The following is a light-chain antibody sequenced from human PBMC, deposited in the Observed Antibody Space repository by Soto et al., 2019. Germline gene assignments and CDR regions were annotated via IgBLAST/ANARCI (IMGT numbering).Light chain of an antibody. Sequence: QPVLTQPPSVSGASGQRVTISCTGSSSNIGAGYDVHWYQQLPGTAPKLLIYGNSNRPSGVPDRFSGSKSGTSASLAITGLQAEDEADYYCQSYDSSLSGLFGGGTKLTVL. V-gene: IGLV1-40*01. CDR3: QSYDSSLSGL. CDR1: SSNIGAGYD. J-gene: IGLJ2*01. CDR2: GNS.